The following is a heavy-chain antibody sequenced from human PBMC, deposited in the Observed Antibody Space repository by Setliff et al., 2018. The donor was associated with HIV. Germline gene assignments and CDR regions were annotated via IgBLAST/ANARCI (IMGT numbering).Heavy chain of an antibody. V-gene: IGHV4-31*11. J-gene: IGHJ4*01. CDR2: IDYSGSA. Sequence: LSLTCDVSGGSFNAYYWSWIRQHPGKGLEWIGYIDYSGSAFYNPSLKSRITISRDTSKNQFSLKMNSVTAADTAVYYCAREGKTALVTKYFDYWGHGKLVTVSS. CDR3: AREGKTALVTKYFDY. CDR1: GGSFNAYY. D-gene: IGHD5-18*01.